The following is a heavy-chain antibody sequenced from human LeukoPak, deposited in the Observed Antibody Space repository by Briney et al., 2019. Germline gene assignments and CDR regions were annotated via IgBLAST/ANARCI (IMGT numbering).Heavy chain of an antibody. D-gene: IGHD3-3*01. V-gene: IGHV3-23*01. CDR1: GFTFSSYA. CDR2: ISGSGGST. J-gene: IGHJ2*01. Sequence: PGGSLRLSCAASGFTFSSYAMSWVRQAPGKGLEWVSAISGSGGSTYYADSVKGRFTISRDNAENSLSLQMNSLRVEDTAVYYCARPTGFWSVYGFWYFDLWGRGTLVTVSS. CDR3: ARPTGFWSVYGFWYFDL.